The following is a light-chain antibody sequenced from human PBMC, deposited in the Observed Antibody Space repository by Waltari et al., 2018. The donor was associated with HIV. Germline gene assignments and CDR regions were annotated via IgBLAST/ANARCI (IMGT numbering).Light chain of an antibody. CDR1: SGHVTSGHY. V-gene: IGLV7-46*01. CDR3: LLSYSGARPAI. Sequence: QAAVTQEPALTVSPGGTVTHTSGPSSGHVTSGHYHPWFQQKPGQAPRALIYDSNNKHSWTPARFSGSLSGGKAVLTLSGAQPEDEADYFCLLSYSGARPAIFGGGTKLSVL. CDR2: DSN. J-gene: IGLJ2*01.